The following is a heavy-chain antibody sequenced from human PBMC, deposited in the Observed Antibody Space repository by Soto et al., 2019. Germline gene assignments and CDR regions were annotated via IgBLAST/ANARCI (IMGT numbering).Heavy chain of an antibody. J-gene: IGHJ4*02. Sequence: PSETLSLTCAVYGGSFSGYYWSWIRQPPGKGLEWIGEINHNGSTNYNPSLKSRVTISVDTSKNQFSLKLSSVTAADTAVYYCAREREAYNWNPPDFDYWGQGTLVTVSS. CDR2: INHNGST. CDR3: AREREAYNWNPPDFDY. V-gene: IGHV4-34*01. CDR1: GGSFSGYY. D-gene: IGHD1-20*01.